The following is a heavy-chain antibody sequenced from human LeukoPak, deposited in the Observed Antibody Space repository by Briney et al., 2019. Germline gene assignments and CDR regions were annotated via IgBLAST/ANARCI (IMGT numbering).Heavy chain of an antibody. CDR2: INPNSGGT. V-gene: IGHV1-2*06. D-gene: IGHD3-3*01. CDR3: ARARSPIFGVVALYYFDY. CDR1: GYTFTGYC. J-gene: IGHJ4*02. Sequence: GASVKVSCKASGYTFTGYCMHWVRQAPGQGLEWMGRINPNSGGTNYAQKFQGRVTMTRDTSISTAYMELSRLRSDDTAVYYCARARSPIFGVVALYYFDYWGQGTLVTVSS.